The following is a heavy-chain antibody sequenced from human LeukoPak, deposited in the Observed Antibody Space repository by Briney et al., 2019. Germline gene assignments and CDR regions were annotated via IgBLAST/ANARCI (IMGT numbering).Heavy chain of an antibody. J-gene: IGHJ5*02. Sequence: SETLSPTCAVYGWSFNDYYWNWIRQPPGKGLEWIGEINAHGDTNYNPSLKSRVTISVDTSKKQFSLRLTSMIAADTALYYCARGQVPAARGYNWFDPWGQGTLVTVSS. CDR1: GWSFNDYY. D-gene: IGHD2-2*01. CDR2: INAHGDT. V-gene: IGHV4-34*01. CDR3: ARGQVPAARGYNWFDP.